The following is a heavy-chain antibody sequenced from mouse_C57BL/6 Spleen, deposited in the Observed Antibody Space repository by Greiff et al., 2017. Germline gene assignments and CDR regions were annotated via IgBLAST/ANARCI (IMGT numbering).Heavy chain of an antibody. Sequence: QVQLQQPGAELVKPGASVKLSCKASGYTFTSYWMHWVKQRPGQGLEWIGMIHPNSGSNNYNEKFKSKATLTVDKSSSTAYMQLSSRTSEDSAVYYCARNAGSSYGYCDVWGTGTTGTVSS. D-gene: IGHD1-1*01. J-gene: IGHJ1*03. CDR2: IHPNSGSN. V-gene: IGHV1-64*01. CDR3: ARNAGSSYGYCDV. CDR1: GYTFTSYW.